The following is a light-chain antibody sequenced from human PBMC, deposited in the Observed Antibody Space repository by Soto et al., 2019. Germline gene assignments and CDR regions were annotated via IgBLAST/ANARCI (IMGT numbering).Light chain of an antibody. V-gene: IGKV3-20*01. CDR3: QQYGSSPWT. J-gene: IGKJ1*01. Sequence: IVLTQAPVTLSLSPGERATLSCKASQSVSSSYLAWYQQKPGQAPRLLIYDASSRATGIPDRFSGSGSGTDFTLTIVRLEPEDFAVYYCQQYGSSPWTFGQGTKV. CDR2: DAS. CDR1: QSVSSSY.